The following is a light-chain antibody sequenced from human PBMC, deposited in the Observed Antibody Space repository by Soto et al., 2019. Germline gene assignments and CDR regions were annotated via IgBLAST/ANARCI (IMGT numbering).Light chain of an antibody. CDR2: DTS. V-gene: IGKV3-15*01. Sequence: ETVMTQSPGTLSVSLGERATLSCRASQSVSIHLAWYQQKPGQAPRLLIYDTSTRATGIPARFSGGGSGTEFTLTISSLQSEDFVVYYCQQYNSWPPITFGQGTRLEI. CDR3: QQYNSWPPIT. CDR1: QSVSIH. J-gene: IGKJ5*01.